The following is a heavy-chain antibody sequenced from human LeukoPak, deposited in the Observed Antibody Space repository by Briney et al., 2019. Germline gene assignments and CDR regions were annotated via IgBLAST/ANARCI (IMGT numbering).Heavy chain of an antibody. CDR2: ISGSGGST. CDR1: GFTFSSYA. D-gene: IGHD3-10*01. J-gene: IGHJ4*02. V-gene: IGHV3-23*01. CDR3: AKTALHGSGSSSYEDY. Sequence: QAGGSLRLSCAASGFTFSSYAMSWVRQAPGKGLEWVSAISGSGGSTYYADSVKGRFTISRDNPKNTLYLQMNSLRAEDTAVYYCAKTALHGSGSSSYEDYWGQGTLVTVSS.